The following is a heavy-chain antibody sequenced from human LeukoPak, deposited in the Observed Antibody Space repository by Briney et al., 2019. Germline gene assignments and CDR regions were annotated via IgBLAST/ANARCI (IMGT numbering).Heavy chain of an antibody. CDR2: ISAYNGNT. V-gene: IGHV1-18*01. CDR3: ARGSKLRFLEWSVGAAPETIDY. D-gene: IGHD3-3*01. Sequence: GASVKVSCKASGYTFTSYGISWVRQAPGQGLEWMGWISAYNGNTNYAQKLQGRVTMTTDTSTSTAYMELRSLRSEDTAVYYCARGSKLRFLEWSVGAAPETIDYWGQGTLVTVSS. CDR1: GYTFTSYG. J-gene: IGHJ4*02.